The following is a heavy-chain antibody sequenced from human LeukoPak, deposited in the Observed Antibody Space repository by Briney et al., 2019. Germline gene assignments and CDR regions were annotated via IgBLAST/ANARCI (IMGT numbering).Heavy chain of an antibody. CDR2: ISGSGGST. D-gene: IGHD3-3*01. Sequence: GGSLRLSCAASGFTFSSYTMHWVRQAPGKGLEWVSAISGSGGSTNYLDSVKGRFTISRDNSKNTLYLQMNSLRAEDTALYYCAKDPRITKNYYYYYMDVWGKGTTVTVSS. J-gene: IGHJ6*03. V-gene: IGHV3-23*01. CDR1: GFTFSSYT. CDR3: AKDPRITKNYYYYYMDV.